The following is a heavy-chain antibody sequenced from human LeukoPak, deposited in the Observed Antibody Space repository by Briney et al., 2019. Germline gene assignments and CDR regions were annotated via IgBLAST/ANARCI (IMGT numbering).Heavy chain of an antibody. J-gene: IGHJ4*02. Sequence: GGSLRLSCAVSGFTFSSYAMSWVRQAPGRGLEWVSAISGSGGSTYYADSVKGRFTISRDNAKNSLYLQMNSLRAEDTAVYYCARDQGGVGYWGQGTLVTVSS. CDR1: GFTFSSYA. D-gene: IGHD3-16*01. CDR3: ARDQGGVGY. V-gene: IGHV3-23*01. CDR2: ISGSGGST.